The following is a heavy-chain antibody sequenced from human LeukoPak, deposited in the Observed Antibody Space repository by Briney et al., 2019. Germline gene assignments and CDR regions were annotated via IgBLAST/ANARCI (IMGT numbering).Heavy chain of an antibody. J-gene: IGHJ3*02. CDR3: ARKRFTNNWRTGRSFDI. V-gene: IGHV3-15*01. Sequence: PGGSLRLSCAASGFTFSNAWMSWVRQVPGKGLEWVGRIQSKTDAAVYAAPVKGRFTLSRDDSKSMLYLQMNSLKSEDTAVYYCARKRFTNNWRTGRSFDIWGQGTLVTVSS. CDR2: IQSKTDAA. CDR1: GFTFSNAW. D-gene: IGHD1-1*01.